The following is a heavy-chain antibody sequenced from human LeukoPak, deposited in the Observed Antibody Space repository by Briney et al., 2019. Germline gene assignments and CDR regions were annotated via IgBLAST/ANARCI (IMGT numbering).Heavy chain of an antibody. CDR2: IRSKAYGGTT. J-gene: IGHJ6*02. CDR1: GFTFGDYA. Sequence: GGSLRLSCTASGFTFGDYAMSWFRQAPGKGLEWVGFIRSKAYGGTTEYAASVKGRFTISRDDSKGIAYLQMNSLKTEDTAVYYCTRDPPNYYYYGMDVWGQGTTVTVSS. CDR3: TRDPPNYYYYGMDV. V-gene: IGHV3-49*03.